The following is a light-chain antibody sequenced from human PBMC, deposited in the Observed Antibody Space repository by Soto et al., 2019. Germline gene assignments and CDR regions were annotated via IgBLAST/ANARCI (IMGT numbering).Light chain of an antibody. J-gene: IGKJ1*01. Sequence: DIQMTQSPSSLSASVGDRDTITCRASQSISNYLNWYQQQPGKAPNLLIYAASTLQSGVPSRFSGSGSGTDFTLTISSLQAEDFSTYYCQQSYSSPWTFGQGTKVDIK. CDR1: QSISNY. CDR2: AAS. V-gene: IGKV1-39*01. CDR3: QQSYSSPWT.